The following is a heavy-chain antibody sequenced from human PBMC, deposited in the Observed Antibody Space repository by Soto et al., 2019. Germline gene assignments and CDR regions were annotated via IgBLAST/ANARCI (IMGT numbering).Heavy chain of an antibody. CDR1: GGSISTYY. Sequence: LETLSLTCTVSGGSISTYYWSWIRQPPGKGLEWIGYIYYSGSTNYNPSLKSRVTISVDTSKNQFSLKLSSVTAADTAVYYCARGGWRHRDCWCQGTLVTVSS. V-gene: IGHV4-59*08. CDR3: ARGGWRHRDC. D-gene: IGHD3-3*01. CDR2: IYYSGST. J-gene: IGHJ4*02.